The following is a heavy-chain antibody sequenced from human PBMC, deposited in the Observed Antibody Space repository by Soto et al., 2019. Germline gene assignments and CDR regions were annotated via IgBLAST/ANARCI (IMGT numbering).Heavy chain of an antibody. Sequence: GGSLRLSCAASGFTFSKAWMSWGRQAPGKGLEWVGRIKSKTDGGTTDYAAPVKGRFTISRDDSKNTLYLQMNSLKTGDTAVYYCTTGPVTVITLRRTITSVYWGQGTLVSVSS. CDR3: TTGPVTVITLRRTITSVY. CDR1: GFTFSKAW. J-gene: IGHJ4*02. D-gene: IGHD1-1*01. V-gene: IGHV3-15*01. CDR2: IKSKTDGGTT.